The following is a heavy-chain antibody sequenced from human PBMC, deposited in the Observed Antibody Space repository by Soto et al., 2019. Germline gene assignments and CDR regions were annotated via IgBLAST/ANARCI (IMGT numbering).Heavy chain of an antibody. Sequence: PSETLSLTCAVSGGSISSGGYSWSWIRQPPGKGLEWIGYIYHSGSTYYNPSLKSRVTISVDRSKNQSSLKLSSVTAADTAVYYCWGSSGYSRRGDAVDIWGQGTMVT. CDR3: WGSSGYSRRGDAVDI. CDR2: IYHSGST. D-gene: IGHD3-22*01. J-gene: IGHJ3*02. V-gene: IGHV4-30-2*01. CDR1: GGSISSGGYS.